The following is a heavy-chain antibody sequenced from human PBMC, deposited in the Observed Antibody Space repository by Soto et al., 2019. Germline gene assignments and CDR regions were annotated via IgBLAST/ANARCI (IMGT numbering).Heavy chain of an antibody. J-gene: IGHJ5*02. D-gene: IGHD5-18*01. V-gene: IGHV3-30-3*01. CDR1: GFTFSSYA. CDR2: ISYDGSNK. Sequence: QVQLVESGGGVVQPGRSLRLSCAASGFTFSSYAMHWVRQAPGKGLEWVAVISYDGSNKYYADSVKGRFTISRDNSKNTLYLQMNSLRAEDTAVYYCARDSLNSTPFDPWGQGTLVTVSS. CDR3: ARDSLNSTPFDP.